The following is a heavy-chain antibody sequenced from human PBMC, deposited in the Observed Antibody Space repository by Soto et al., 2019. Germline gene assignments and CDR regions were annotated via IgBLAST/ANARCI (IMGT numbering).Heavy chain of an antibody. J-gene: IGHJ5*02. CDR3: ARGGAPYNWFDP. Sequence: PWETLSLTCTVSGGSISSYYWSWIRQPPGQGLEWVGYIFYSGITNYNPSLKSRVTISVDTSKNQFSLKLSSVTAADTAVYYCARGGAPYNWFDPWGQGTLVTVSS. CDR1: GGSISSYY. V-gene: IGHV4-59*01. D-gene: IGHD3-16*01. CDR2: IFYSGIT.